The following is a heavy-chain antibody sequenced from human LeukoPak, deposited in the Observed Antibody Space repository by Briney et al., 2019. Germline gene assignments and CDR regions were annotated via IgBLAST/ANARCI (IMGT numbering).Heavy chain of an antibody. CDR1: GFTFTRYW. D-gene: IGHD1-14*01. J-gene: IGHJ4*02. V-gene: IGHV3-7*01. CDR2: IKHDGSER. Sequence: GGSLRLSCAASGFTFTRYWMTWVRQAPGKGLEWVANIKHDGSERDYVDSVKGRFTISRDNAKNSLYLQMNSLRAEDTAVYYCARDYGTLDYWGQGTLVTVSS. CDR3: ARDYGTLDY.